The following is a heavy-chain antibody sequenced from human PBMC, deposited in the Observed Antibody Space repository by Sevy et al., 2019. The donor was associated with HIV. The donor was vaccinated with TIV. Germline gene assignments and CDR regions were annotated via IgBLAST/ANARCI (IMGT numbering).Heavy chain of an antibody. Sequence: GGSLRRSCAVSGFTFSSYTMNWVRQAPGKGLEWVASIYQDGSEKYYMDSVKGRFTVSRDNAKNSLFLQMNSLRVEDTAVYYCAREASSGDYMPSYYYGMAVWGQGTTVTVSS. V-gene: IGHV3-7*01. CDR1: GFTFSSYT. CDR2: IYQDGSEK. CDR3: AREASSGDYMPSYYYGMAV. D-gene: IGHD4-17*01. J-gene: IGHJ6*02.